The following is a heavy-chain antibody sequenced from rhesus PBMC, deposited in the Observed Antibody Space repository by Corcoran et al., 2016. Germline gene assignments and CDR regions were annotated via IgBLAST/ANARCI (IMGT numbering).Heavy chain of an antibody. CDR1: GASISSNW. J-gene: IGHJ4*01. V-gene: IGHV4-80*01. D-gene: IGHD3-3*01. CDR3: ARGYSWTFDN. CDR2: IDGNCGRT. Sequence: QVQLQESGPGLVKPSETLSLTCTVSGASISSNWWTWIRQPPGKGREGIGEIDGNCGRTNDNPSLKSRVTISKDASRTQFSLELSSVTAADTAVYSCARGYSWTFDNWGQGVLVTVSS.